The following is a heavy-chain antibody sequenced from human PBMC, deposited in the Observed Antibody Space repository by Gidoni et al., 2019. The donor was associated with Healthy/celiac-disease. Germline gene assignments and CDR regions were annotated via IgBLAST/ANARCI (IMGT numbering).Heavy chain of an antibody. CDR3: ARWVVWFGAYYFDY. Sequence: QVQLQQWGAGLLKPSETLSLTCAVDGGSFSGYYWSWSRQPPGKGLEWIGEIHHSGRPNYNPSLKSRVTISVDTSKNQFSLKLSSVTAADTAVYYCARWVVWFGAYYFDYWGQGTLVTVSS. V-gene: IGHV4-34*01. CDR1: GGSFSGYY. CDR2: IHHSGRP. D-gene: IGHD3-10*01. J-gene: IGHJ4*02.